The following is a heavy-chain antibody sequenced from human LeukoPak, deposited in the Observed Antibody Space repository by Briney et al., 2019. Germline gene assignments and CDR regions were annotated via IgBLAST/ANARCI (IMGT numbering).Heavy chain of an antibody. J-gene: IGHJ3*02. CDR1: GGSISSYY. CDR3: ASGPPRTPSIAAAGTDPWGAFDI. V-gene: IGHV4-59*01. CDR2: IYYSGST. Sequence: SETLSLTCTVSGGSISSYYWSWIRQPPGKGLEWIGYIYYSGSTNYSPSLKSRVTISVDTSKNQFSLKLSSVTAADTAVYYCASGPPRTPSIAAAGTDPWGAFDIWGQGTMVTVSS. D-gene: IGHD6-13*01.